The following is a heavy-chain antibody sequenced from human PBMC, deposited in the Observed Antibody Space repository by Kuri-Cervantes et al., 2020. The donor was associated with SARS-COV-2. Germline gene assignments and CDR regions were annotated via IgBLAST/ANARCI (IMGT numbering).Heavy chain of an antibody. CDR1: GASVSSDYHY. V-gene: IGHV4-61*01. CDR3: ARDFSHWFDP. J-gene: IGHJ5*02. D-gene: IGHD2/OR15-2a*01. Sequence: SETLSLTCTVSGASVSSDYHYWSWLRQPPGKGLEWIGYVYYSGSTNYNPSLKSRVTISVDTSKNQFSLKLSSVTAADTAVYYCARDFSHWFDPWGQGTLFTVSS. CDR2: VYYSGST.